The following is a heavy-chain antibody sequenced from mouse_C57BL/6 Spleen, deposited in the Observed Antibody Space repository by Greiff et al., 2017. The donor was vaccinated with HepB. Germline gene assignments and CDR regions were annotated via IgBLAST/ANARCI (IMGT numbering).Heavy chain of an antibody. V-gene: IGHV1-69*01. D-gene: IGHD1-1*01. CDR1: GYTFTSYW. J-gene: IGHJ1*03. CDR2: IDPSDSYT. CDR3: ARSDGSSPYWYFDV. Sequence: QVQLQQPGAELVKPGASVKLSCKASGYTFTSYWMHWVKQRPGQGLEWIGEIDPSDSYTNYIQKFKGKSTLTVDKSSSTAYMQLSSLTSEDSAVYYCARSDGSSPYWYFDVWGTGTTVTVSS.